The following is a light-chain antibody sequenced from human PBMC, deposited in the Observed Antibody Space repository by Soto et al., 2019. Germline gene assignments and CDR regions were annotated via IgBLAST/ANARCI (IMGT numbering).Light chain of an antibody. J-gene: IGKJ5*01. CDR2: GAS. Sequence: EIVLTQSPATLSVSPGERATLSCRASQSVGNTLAWYQQQPGQTPRLLIYGASTTATGIPARFSGSRSGTDFTLTISSLEPEDFGVYFCHQRNKFGQGTRLEI. CDR3: HQRNK. V-gene: IGKV3-11*01. CDR1: QSVGNT.